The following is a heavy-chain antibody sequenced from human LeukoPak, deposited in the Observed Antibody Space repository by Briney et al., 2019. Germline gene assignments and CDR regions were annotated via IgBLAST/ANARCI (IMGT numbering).Heavy chain of an antibody. CDR2: IYYSGST. D-gene: IGHD6-19*01. CDR1: GGSISSSSYY. V-gene: IGHV4-39*07. J-gene: IGHJ3*02. CDR3: ARDQSGWPDAFDI. Sequence: SETLSLTCTVSGGSISSSSYYWGWIRQPPGKGLEWIGSIYYSGSTYYNPSLKSRVTISVDTSKNQFSLKLSSVTAADTAVYYCARDQSGWPDAFDIWAKGQWSPSLQ.